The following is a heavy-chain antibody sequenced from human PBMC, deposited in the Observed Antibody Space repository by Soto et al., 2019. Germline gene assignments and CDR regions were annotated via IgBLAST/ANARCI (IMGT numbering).Heavy chain of an antibody. V-gene: IGHV3-33*01. CDR1: GFTFSSYG. D-gene: IGHD3-10*01. CDR2: IWYDGSNK. CDR3: AGSYGSGSQPDLISLFDP. Sequence: GGSLRLSCAASGFTFSSYGMHWVRQAPGKGLEWVAVIWYDGSNKYYADSVKGRFTISRDNSKNTLYLQMNSLRAEDTAVYYCAGSYGSGSQPDLISLFDPWGQGTLVTVSS. J-gene: IGHJ5*02.